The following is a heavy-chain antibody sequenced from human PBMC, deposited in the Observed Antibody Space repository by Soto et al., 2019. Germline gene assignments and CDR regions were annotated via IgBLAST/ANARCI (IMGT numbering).Heavy chain of an antibody. J-gene: IGHJ4*02. CDR1: GGSVSSGDYY. Sequence: PSETLSLTCTVSGGSVSSGDYYWNWIRQSPGKGLEWIGHIYYSGSTNYNPSLKSRVTISLDTSKNQLSLNLSSVTAADTAVYYCARDYFGSGTYIRFDYWGQGTPVTVYS. CDR2: IYYSGST. D-gene: IGHD3-10*01. CDR3: ARDYFGSGTYIRFDY. V-gene: IGHV4-61*08.